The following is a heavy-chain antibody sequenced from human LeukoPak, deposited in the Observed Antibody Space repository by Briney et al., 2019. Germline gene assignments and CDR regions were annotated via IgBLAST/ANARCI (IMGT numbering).Heavy chain of an antibody. CDR1: GFTFSSYW. CDR3: ARDSTGYGYEEWS. D-gene: IGHD5-18*01. CDR2: IKQDGSEN. J-gene: IGHJ5*02. V-gene: IGHV3-7*01. Sequence: GGSLRLSCVASGFTFSSYWMSWVRQAPGKGLEWVANIKQDGSENFYVDSVKGRFTISRDNAKNPLYLQMNSLRAEDTAVYYCARDSTGYGYEEWSWGQGTLVTVSS.